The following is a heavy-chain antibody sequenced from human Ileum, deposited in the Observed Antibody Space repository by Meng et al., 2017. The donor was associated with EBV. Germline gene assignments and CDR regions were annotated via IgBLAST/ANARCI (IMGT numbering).Heavy chain of an antibody. Sequence: QVQLQQWGAGLLKPSETLSLTCAVYGGSFSGYYWSWIRQPPGKGLEWIGEINHSGSTNYTPSLKSRVTISVDTSKNQFSLKLSSVTAADTAVYYCARGNKVSDRGFDYWGQGTLVTVSS. D-gene: IGHD3-10*01. CDR2: INHSGST. J-gene: IGHJ4*02. V-gene: IGHV4-34*01. CDR1: GGSFSGYY. CDR3: ARGNKVSDRGFDY.